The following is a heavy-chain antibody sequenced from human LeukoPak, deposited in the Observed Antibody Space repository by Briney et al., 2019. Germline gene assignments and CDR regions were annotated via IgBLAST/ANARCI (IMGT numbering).Heavy chain of an antibody. J-gene: IGHJ4*02. CDR3: AAGAGWLIDW. CDR1: GFTFSNYW. CDR2: IEKDGSEI. V-gene: IGHV3-7*01. Sequence: PPGGSLSLSCAASGFTFSNYWMNWVRQAPGKGMEWVAIIEKDGSEILYVDSVKGRFTISRDNAKNSLYLQMNSLRAEDTAVYYCAAGAGWLIDWWGQGTLVTVSS. D-gene: IGHD6-19*01.